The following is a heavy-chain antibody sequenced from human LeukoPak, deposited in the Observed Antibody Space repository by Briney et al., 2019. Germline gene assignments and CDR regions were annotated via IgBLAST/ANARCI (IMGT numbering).Heavy chain of an antibody. D-gene: IGHD3-10*01. CDR3: AKDGSYYGSGSYYSGVYFDY. V-gene: IGHV3-30*02. J-gene: IGHJ4*02. CDR2: IRYDGSNK. CDR1: GFTFSSYG. Sequence: PGGSLRLSCAASGFTFSSYGMHWVRQAPGKGLEWVAFIRYDGSNKYYADSVKGRFTISRDNSKNTLYLQMNSLRAEDTAVYYCAKDGSYYGSGSYYSGVYFDYWGQGTLVTVSS.